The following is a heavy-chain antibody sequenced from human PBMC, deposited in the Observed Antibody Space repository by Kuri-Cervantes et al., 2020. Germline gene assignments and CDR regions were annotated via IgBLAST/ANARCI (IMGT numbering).Heavy chain of an antibody. CDR2: INHSGST. D-gene: IGHD3-22*01. J-gene: IGHJ5*02. V-gene: IGHV4-34*01. Sequence: GSLRLSCAVYGGSFSGYYWSWIRQPPGKGLEWIGEINHSGSTNYNPSLKSRVTISVDTSKNQFSLKLSSVTAADTAVYYCAGAYYYDSSGYYSLEYNWFDPWGQGTLVTVSS. CDR1: GGSFSGYY. CDR3: AGAYYYDSSGYYSLEYNWFDP.